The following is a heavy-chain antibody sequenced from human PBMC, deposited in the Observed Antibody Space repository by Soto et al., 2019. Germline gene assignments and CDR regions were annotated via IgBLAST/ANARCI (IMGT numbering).Heavy chain of an antibody. CDR1: GLTFSDYY. CDR2: SSYGSSYT. CDR3: ARGPHNSGSWWLDP. D-gene: IGHD6-6*01. V-gene: IGHV3-11*06. Sequence: QVQLVESGGGLVKPGGSLRLSCAGSGLTFSDYYMTWIRQAPGKGLEWVSYSSYGSSYTNYADSVKGRFTISRDNAENGLFLQMNNLRTEDTGVYFCARGPHNSGSWWLDPWGRGALVTVSA. J-gene: IGHJ5*02.